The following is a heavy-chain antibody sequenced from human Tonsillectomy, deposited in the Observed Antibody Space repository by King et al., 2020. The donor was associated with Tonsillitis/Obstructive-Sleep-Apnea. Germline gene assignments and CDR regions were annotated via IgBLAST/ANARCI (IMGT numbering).Heavy chain of an antibody. CDR3: VRXSVXTXGPGDY. CDR1: GGSISSGGYY. CDR2: XYYXGSX. D-gene: IGHD3-10*01. Sequence: VQLQESGPGLVKPSQTLSLTCTVSGGSISSGGYYWSWIRQHPGKGLEWIGYXYYXGSXXXNPXLKSRVTISVDRSKNQFSLKLSSVTAADTAVYYCVRXSVXTXGPGDYXGXGTMVX. V-gene: IGHV4-31*03. J-gene: IGHJ4*01.